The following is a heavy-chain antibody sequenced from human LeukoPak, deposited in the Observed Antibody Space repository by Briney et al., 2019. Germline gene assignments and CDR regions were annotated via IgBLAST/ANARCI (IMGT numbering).Heavy chain of an antibody. CDR3: ARGDLYSSSWYN. CDR1: GGSISSGDNY. Sequence: KPSETLSLTCTVSGGSISSGDNYWSWIRQPPGKGLEWIGYIYYSGSTYYNPSLKSRVTISVDTSKNQFSLKLSSVTAAVTAVYYWARGDLYSSSWYNWGQGTLVTVSS. V-gene: IGHV4-30-4*08. D-gene: IGHD6-13*01. J-gene: IGHJ4*02. CDR2: IYYSGST.